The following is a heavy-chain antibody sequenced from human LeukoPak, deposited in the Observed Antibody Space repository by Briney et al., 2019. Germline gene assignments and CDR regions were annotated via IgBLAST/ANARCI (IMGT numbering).Heavy chain of an antibody. J-gene: IGHJ4*02. Sequence: GGSLRLSCAASGFTFTSVWMHWFRQVPGRGLVWISRISTDGAITGYADSVKGRFTISRDNAKNTLYLQMNSLRAEDTAVYYGARDRTTVTLFVYCGQGALVTVSS. D-gene: IGHD4-17*01. V-gene: IGHV3-74*01. CDR2: ISTDGAIT. CDR1: GFTFTSVW. CDR3: ARDRTTVTLFVY.